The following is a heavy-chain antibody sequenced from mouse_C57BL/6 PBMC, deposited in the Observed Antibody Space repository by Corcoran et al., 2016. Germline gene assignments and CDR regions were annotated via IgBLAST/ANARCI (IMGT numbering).Heavy chain of an antibody. CDR3: ARGYYGSSYYAMDY. CDR1: GYTFTTYG. V-gene: IGHV9-3*01. CDR2: INTYSGVP. J-gene: IGHJ4*01. Sequence: QIPLVQSGPEQKKPGETVQISCKASGYTFTTYGLSWVKKAPGKGLKWMGWINTYSGVPTYADDFKGRFAFSLETSASTADLQINNLKNEDTATYFCARGYYGSSYYAMDYWGQGTSVTVSS. D-gene: IGHD1-1*01.